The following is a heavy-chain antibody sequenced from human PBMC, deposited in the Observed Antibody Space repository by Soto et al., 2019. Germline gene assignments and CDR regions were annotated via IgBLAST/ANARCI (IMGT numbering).Heavy chain of an antibody. CDR1: GFTFSSYA. V-gene: IGHV3-30-3*01. Sequence: GSLRLSCAASGFTFSSYAMHWVRQAPGKGLEWVAVISYDGSNKYYADSVKGRFTISRDNSKNTLYLQMNSLRAEDTAVYYCARSSGADTAYSSSSVPWAPWGQGTLVTVSS. J-gene: IGHJ5*02. D-gene: IGHD6-13*01. CDR2: ISYDGSNK. CDR3: ARSSGADTAYSSSSVPWAP.